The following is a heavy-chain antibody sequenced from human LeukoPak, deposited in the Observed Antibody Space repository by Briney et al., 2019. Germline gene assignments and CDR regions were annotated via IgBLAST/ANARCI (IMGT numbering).Heavy chain of an antibody. CDR1: GGSFSGYY. CDR2: IFYSGST. CDR3: AKSNGYGLIDI. V-gene: IGHV4-34*12. Sequence: SETPSLTCAVYGGSFSGYYWGWVRQPPGKALEWIGNIFYSGSTYYSPSLKSQVTISLDTSRNQFSLKLNSVTAADTAVYYCAKSNGYGLIDIWGQGTMVTVSS. D-gene: IGHD3-22*01. J-gene: IGHJ3*02.